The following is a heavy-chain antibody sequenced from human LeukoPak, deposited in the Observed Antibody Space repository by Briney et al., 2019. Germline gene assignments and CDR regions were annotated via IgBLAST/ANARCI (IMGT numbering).Heavy chain of an antibody. CDR3: ARDFSGRLGELSLEAFDI. CDR2: IYYSGST. V-gene: IGHV4-39*07. CDR1: GGSISSSSYY. Sequence: PSETLSLTSTAPGGSISSSSYYWGWIRQPPGKGLEWIGSIYYSGSTYYNPSLKSRVTISVDTSKNQFSLKLSSVTAADTAVYYCARDFSGRLGELSLEAFDIWGQGTMVTVSS. D-gene: IGHD3-16*02. J-gene: IGHJ3*02.